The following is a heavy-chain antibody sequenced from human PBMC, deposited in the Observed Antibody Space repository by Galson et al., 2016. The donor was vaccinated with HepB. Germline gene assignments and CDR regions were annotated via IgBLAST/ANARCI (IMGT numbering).Heavy chain of an antibody. D-gene: IGHD1-26*01. CDR3: ARRPGGSYFNWFFDL. J-gene: IGHJ2*01. V-gene: IGHV5-51*01. Sequence: QSGAEVKKPGESLKTSCKGSGYSFNTYWIGWVRQMPGKGLEWMGNIYPDDSDTRYSPSFQGHVIIPGDKSIGTAYLQWSSLKASDTAIYYCARRPGGSYFNWFFDLWGPGTLVTVSS. CDR2: IYPDDSDT. CDR1: GYSFNTYW.